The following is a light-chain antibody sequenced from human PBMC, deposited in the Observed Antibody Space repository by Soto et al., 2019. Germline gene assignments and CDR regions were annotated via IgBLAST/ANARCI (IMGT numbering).Light chain of an antibody. CDR2: DAF. CDR1: QSVSSY. CDR3: QQRQYWPPIT. J-gene: IGKJ5*01. V-gene: IGKV3-11*01. Sequence: VLTQSPATLSLSPGERATLSCRASQSVSSYLAWYQQKPGQAPRLLIYDAFNRATGIPARFSGSGSGTDFTLTISSLEPEDFAIYYCQQRQYWPPITFGQGTRLEIK.